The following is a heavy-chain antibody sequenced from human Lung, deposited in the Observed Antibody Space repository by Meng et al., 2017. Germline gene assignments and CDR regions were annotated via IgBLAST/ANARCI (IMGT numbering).Heavy chain of an antibody. D-gene: IGHD2-8*02. CDR3: ARGTRVSCTGVICYPFDF. CDR2: TAATDGGT. CDR1: GCTFSNYA. J-gene: IGHJ4*02. Sequence: EVQRLEAGVGVVQQGGSLRLDGAAAGCTFSNYAMSWVRQAPEKGLEWVSATAATDGGTYHAASVRGRFTISRDNSKNTLSLQMNSLRADETAIYYCARGTRVSCTGVICYPFDFWGQGTLVTVSS. V-gene: IGHV3-23*01.